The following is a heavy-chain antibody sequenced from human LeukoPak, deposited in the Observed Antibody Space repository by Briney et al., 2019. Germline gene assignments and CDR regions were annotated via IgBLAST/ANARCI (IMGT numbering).Heavy chain of an antibody. J-gene: IGHJ4*02. CDR3: ARDGTSTDDY. V-gene: IGHV1-18*01. CDR2: ISGNNDNP. D-gene: IGHD2-2*01. CDR1: GYTFTNFG. Sequence: ASVKVSCKASGYTFTNFGISWVRQAPGQGLEWMGWISGNNDNPNYGQKFQGRFTVTTDSSTSTAYMELRNLRFDDTAVYYCARDGTSTDDYWGQGTLVTVSS.